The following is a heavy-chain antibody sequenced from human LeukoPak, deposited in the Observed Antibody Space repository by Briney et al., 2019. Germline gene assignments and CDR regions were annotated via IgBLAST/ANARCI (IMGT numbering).Heavy chain of an antibody. Sequence: SQTLSLTCTISGGSISSSSYYWSWIRQPAGKGLEWIGRIYTSGSTNYNPSLKSRVTISVDTSKNQFSLGLTSVTAADTAVYFCARDYSTPSYYYYYMDVWGKGTTVTVSS. D-gene: IGHD6-6*01. CDR1: GGSISSSSYY. CDR2: IYTSGST. V-gene: IGHV4-61*02. J-gene: IGHJ6*03. CDR3: ARDYSTPSYYYYYMDV.